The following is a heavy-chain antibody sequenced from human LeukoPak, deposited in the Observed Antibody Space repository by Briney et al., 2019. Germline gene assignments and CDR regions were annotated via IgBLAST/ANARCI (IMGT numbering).Heavy chain of an antibody. CDR3: ASSGKYYDFWSGYFPGPGWFDP. Sequence: PGGSLRLSCVASGFTFSSYSMNWVRQAPGKGLEWVSSISSSSSYIYYADPVKGRFTISRDNAKNSLYLQMNSLRAEDTAVYYCASSGKYYDFWSGYFPGPGWFDPWGQGTLVTVSS. J-gene: IGHJ5*02. D-gene: IGHD3-3*01. V-gene: IGHV3-21*01. CDR2: ISSSSSYI. CDR1: GFTFSSYS.